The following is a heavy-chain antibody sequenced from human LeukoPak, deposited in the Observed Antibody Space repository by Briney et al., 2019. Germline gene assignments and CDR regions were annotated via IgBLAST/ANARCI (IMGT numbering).Heavy chain of an antibody. CDR1: GYSFTSYW. CDR3: ARLAAPYVGPPFFDY. V-gene: IGHV5-51*01. J-gene: IGHJ4*02. Sequence: GESLKISCKGSGYSFTSYWIGWVRQMPGKGLEWMGTIYPGDSDTRYSPSFQGQVTISADKSISTAYLQWSSLKASDTAMYYCARLAAPYVGPPFFDYWGQGTLVTVSS. CDR2: IYPGDSDT. D-gene: IGHD2-15*01.